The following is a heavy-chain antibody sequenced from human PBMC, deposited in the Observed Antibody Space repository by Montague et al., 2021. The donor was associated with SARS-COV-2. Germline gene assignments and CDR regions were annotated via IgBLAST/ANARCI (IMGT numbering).Heavy chain of an antibody. CDR1: GFTFSSYS. CDR3: ARDYGDYSYYYGLDV. D-gene: IGHD4-17*01. CDR2: ISKISDYI. J-gene: IGHJ6*02. Sequence: SLILSCAASGFTFSSYSINWVRQAPVKGLEWVSSISKISDYIYYXDSVKGRFTISRDNAKNSLYLQMNSLRAEDTAVYYCARDYGDYSYYYGLDVWGQGTTVTVSS. V-gene: IGHV3-21*01.